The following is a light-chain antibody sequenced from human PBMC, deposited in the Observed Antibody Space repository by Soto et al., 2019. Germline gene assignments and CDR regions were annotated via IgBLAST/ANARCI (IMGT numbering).Light chain of an antibody. CDR3: QSYDSSLSGSYV. Sequence: QSVLAQPPSVSGAPGQRVTISCTGSNSNIGAGYEVHWYQQLPGTAPKLLIYENTNRPSGVPDRFSGSKSGTSASLAITGLQAEDEADYYCQSYDSSLSGSYVFGTGTRSPS. V-gene: IGLV1-40*01. J-gene: IGLJ1*01. CDR1: NSNIGAGYE. CDR2: ENT.